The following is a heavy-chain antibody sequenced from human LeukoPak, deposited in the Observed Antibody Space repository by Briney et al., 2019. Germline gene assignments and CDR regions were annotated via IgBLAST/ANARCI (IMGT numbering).Heavy chain of an antibody. CDR1: GFTFSDYY. Sequence: GGSLRLSCAASGFTFSDYYMSWIRQAPGKGLEWVSYISGSGTTIYYADSVKGRFTISRDNAKNSLYLQMNSLRAEDTAVYYCAKLFGELLSDVWGKGTTVTISS. J-gene: IGHJ6*04. CDR3: AKLFGELLSDV. D-gene: IGHD3-10*01. V-gene: IGHV3-11*01. CDR2: ISGSGTTI.